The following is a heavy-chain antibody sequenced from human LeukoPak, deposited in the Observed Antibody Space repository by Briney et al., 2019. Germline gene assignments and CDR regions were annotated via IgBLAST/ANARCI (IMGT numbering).Heavy chain of an antibody. CDR1: GGSFSGYY. J-gene: IGHJ4*02. V-gene: IGHV4-34*01. CDR3: ARTRYYYNSRSYGAPYYFDY. D-gene: IGHD3-10*01. CDR2: IDHSGST. Sequence: SETLSLTCAVYGGSFSGYYWTWIRQPPGKGLEWIGEIDHSGSTNYNPSLKSRVTISVDTSKNQFSLKLSSVTAADTAVYYCARTRYYYNSRSYGAPYYFDYWGQGTLVTVSS.